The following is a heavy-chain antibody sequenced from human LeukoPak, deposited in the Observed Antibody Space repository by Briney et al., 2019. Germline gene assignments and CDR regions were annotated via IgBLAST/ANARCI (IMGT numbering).Heavy chain of an antibody. CDR1: GGSISSGDYS. J-gene: IGHJ4*02. V-gene: IGHV4-30-4*01. CDR2: ISYSGST. D-gene: IGHD3-16*02. Sequence: PSETLSLTCTVSGGSISSGDYSWSWTRQPPGKGLEWIGYISYSGSTYSNPSLKSRVTISVDTSKNQFSLKLSSVAAADTAVYYCAREVDLVIGYWGQGTLVTVSS. CDR3: AREVDLVIGY.